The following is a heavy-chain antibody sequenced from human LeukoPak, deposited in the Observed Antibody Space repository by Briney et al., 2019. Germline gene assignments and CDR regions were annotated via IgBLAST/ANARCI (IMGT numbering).Heavy chain of an antibody. CDR2: FYHSGST. J-gene: IGHJ5*02. Sequence: PSETLSLTCAVSGGSISSSNWWGWVRQPPGKGLEWIGEFYHSGSTNYNPSLKSRVTISVDKSKNQFSLKLSSVTAADTAVYYCARDSGTTGEVKFDPWGQGTLVTVSS. CDR3: ARDSGTTGEVKFDP. D-gene: IGHD3-10*01. V-gene: IGHV4-4*02. CDR1: GGSISSSNW.